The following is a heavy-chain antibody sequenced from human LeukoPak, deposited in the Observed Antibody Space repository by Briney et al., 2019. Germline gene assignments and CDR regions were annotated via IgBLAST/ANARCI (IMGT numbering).Heavy chain of an antibody. D-gene: IGHD1-26*01. CDR2: IIPILGIA. V-gene: IGHV1-69*04. CDR3: ATGAISIVGATYFDY. CDR1: GGTFSSYA. J-gene: IGHJ4*02. Sequence: ASVKVSCKASGGTFSSYAISWVRQAPGQGLEWMGRIIPILGIANYAQKFQGRVTITADKSTSTAYMELSSLRSEDTAVYYCATGAISIVGATYFDYWGQGTLVTVSS.